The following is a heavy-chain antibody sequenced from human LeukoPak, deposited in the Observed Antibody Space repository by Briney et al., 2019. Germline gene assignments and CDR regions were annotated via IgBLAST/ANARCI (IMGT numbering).Heavy chain of an antibody. Sequence: GESLMISSNGSGYSFTSYWIGWVLQLPGKDLEWMVVIYPGDSDTRYSPSFQSQVTISADKSMSTAYLQWSSLTASDTAMYYCTRPIARTTQHTWFDPSGAGTPVTVSS. CDR1: GYSFTSYW. CDR2: IYPGDSDT. V-gene: IGHV5-51*01. J-gene: IGHJ5*02. CDR3: TRPIARTTQHTWFDP. D-gene: IGHD1-1*01.